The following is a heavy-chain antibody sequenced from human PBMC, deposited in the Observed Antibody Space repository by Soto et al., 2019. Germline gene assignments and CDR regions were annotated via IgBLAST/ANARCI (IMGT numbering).Heavy chain of an antibody. J-gene: IGHJ4*02. Sequence: EVQLLESGGDLVQPGGSLRLACAASGFTFRGDAMSWVRQAPGKGLEWVSSISGSGEMTHYAESVKGRFTNSRDNFKNTLYLQMESLRAEDTALYYCARSEMTYNWNDWGQGTLVTVSS. CDR1: GFTFRGDA. D-gene: IGHD1-1*01. V-gene: IGHV3-23*01. CDR2: ISGSGEMT. CDR3: ARSEMTYNWND.